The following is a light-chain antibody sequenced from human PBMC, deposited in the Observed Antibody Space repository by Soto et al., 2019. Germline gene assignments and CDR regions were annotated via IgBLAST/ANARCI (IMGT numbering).Light chain of an antibody. CDR2: DDN. Sequence: QSVLTQRPSVSAAPGQKVTISFSGSSSNIGGNSVSWYQQLPGTAPKLLIYDDNKRPSGIPDRFSGSKSGTSATLGITGFQTGDEADYYCGSWDSSLSAYVFGTGTKVTVL. CDR3: GSWDSSLSAYV. CDR1: SSNIGGNS. V-gene: IGLV1-51*01. J-gene: IGLJ1*01.